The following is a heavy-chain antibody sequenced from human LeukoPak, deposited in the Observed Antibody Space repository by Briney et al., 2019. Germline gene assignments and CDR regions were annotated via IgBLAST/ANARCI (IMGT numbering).Heavy chain of an antibody. D-gene: IGHD3-10*01. CDR3: ARGYYGSGSYYSESYYYYMDV. Sequence: PSQTLSLTCTVSGGSLSSGSYYWGWIRQPAGTGLEWLGRIYTSGSTNYNPSLKSRVTISVDPSKNQFSLKLSSVTAADTAVYYCARGYYGSGSYYSESYYYYMDVWGKGTTVTVSS. V-gene: IGHV4-61*02. CDR2: IYTSGST. CDR1: GGSLSSGSYY. J-gene: IGHJ6*03.